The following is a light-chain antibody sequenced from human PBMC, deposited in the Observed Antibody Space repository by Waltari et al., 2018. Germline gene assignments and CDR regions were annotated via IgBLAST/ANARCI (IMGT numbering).Light chain of an antibody. CDR1: QSISSY. V-gene: IGKV1-39*01. CDR3: QQSYSTLLFT. Sequence: DIQMTQSPSSLFASVGDRVTITCRASQSISSYLNWYQQKPGKAPKLLIYAASSLQSGVPSRFSGSGSGTDFTLTISSLQPEDFATYYCQQSYSTLLFTFGPGTKVDIK. CDR2: AAS. J-gene: IGKJ3*01.